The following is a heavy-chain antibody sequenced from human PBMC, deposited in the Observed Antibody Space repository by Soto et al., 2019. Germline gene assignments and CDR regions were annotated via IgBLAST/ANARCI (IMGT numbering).Heavy chain of an antibody. CDR2: IYSGGST. V-gene: IGHV3-66*01. CDR3: ARDVGV. Sequence: PGGSLRLSCEASLFSLRRYWMTWVRQAPGKGLEWVSVIYSGGSTYYADSVKGRFTTSRDNSKNTLYLQMNSLRAEDTAVYYCARDVGVWGRGTTVTVSS. J-gene: IGHJ6*04. CDR1: LFSLRRYW.